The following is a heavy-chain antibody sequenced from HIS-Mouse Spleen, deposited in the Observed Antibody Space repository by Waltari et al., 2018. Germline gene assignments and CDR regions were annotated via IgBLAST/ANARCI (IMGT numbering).Heavy chain of an antibody. CDR3: AREIPYSSSWYDWYFDL. D-gene: IGHD6-13*01. CDR2: IYYSGST. Sequence: QLQLQESGPGLVKPSETLSLTCTVSGGSISSSSYYWGWIRQPPGKGLEWIGGIYYSGSTSYHPSRKSRVTISVDTSKNQFSLKLSSVTAADTAVYYCAREIPYSSSWYDWYFDLWGRGTLVTVSS. J-gene: IGHJ2*01. CDR1: GGSISSSSYY. V-gene: IGHV4-39*07.